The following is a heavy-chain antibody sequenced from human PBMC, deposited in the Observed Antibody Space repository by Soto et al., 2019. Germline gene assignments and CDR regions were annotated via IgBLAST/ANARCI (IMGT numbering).Heavy chain of an antibody. J-gene: IGHJ3*02. Sequence: SVNGSCQAWRVTFSRYAISWVRQAHEQGLEWMGGIIPIFGTSNYAQKFQGRVTITADKSTSTAYMELSSLRSEDTAVYYCARDRTTMIVVGPDAFDIWGQGIMVTVSS. CDR3: ARDRTTMIVVGPDAFDI. CDR2: IIPIFGTS. D-gene: IGHD3-22*01. V-gene: IGHV1-69*06. CDR1: RVTFSRYA.